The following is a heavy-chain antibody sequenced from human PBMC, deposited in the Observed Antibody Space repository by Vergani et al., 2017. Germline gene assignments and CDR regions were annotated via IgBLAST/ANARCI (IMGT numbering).Heavy chain of an antibody. J-gene: IGHJ4*02. V-gene: IGHV3-23*01. CDR2: ISGSGGST. D-gene: IGHD3-3*01. CDR1: GFTFSSYA. Sequence: EVQLLESGGGLVQPGGSLRLSCAASGFTFSSYAMSWVRQAPGKGLEWVSAISGSGGSTYYADSVKGRFTISRDNSRNTLYLQMNSLRAEDTAVYYCAERGGDYDFGSGHSTWGYFDYWGQGTLVTVSS. CDR3: AERGGDYDFGSGHSTWGYFDY.